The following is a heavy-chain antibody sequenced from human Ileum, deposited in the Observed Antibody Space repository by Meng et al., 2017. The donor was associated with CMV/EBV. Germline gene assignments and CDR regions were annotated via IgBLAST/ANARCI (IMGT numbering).Heavy chain of an antibody. CDR3: ARGLGRTSRYVD. CDR1: GFSVSSNF. V-gene: IGHV3-53*01. J-gene: IGHJ4*02. Sequence: GESLKISCAVFGFSVSSNFMTWVRQAPGKGLEWVSVIYDDITTHYADSVKGRVTVSTDSSRNTLYHQMSSLRAEDAAVYYCARGLGRTSRYVDGGQGALVTVSS. D-gene: IGHD2-2*01. CDR2: IYDDITT.